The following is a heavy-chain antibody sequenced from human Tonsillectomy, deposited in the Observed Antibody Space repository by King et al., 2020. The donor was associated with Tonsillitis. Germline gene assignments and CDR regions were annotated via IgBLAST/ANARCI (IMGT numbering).Heavy chain of an antibody. D-gene: IGHD3-16*02. Sequence: VTLQESGPALVKPTQTLTLTCTFSGFSLSTSGMRVSWIRQPPGKALEWLARIDWDDDKFYSTSLKTRLTISKDTSKNQVVLTMTNMDPVDTATYYCARISRFILDYWGQGTLVTVSS. CDR2: IDWDDDK. V-gene: IGHV2-70*04. J-gene: IGHJ4*02. CDR3: ARISRFILDY. CDR1: GFSLSTSGMR.